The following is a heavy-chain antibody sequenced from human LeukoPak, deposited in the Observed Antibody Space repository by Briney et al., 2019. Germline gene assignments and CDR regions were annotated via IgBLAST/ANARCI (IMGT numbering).Heavy chain of an antibody. Sequence: GGSLRLSCAASGFTFSSYSMNWVRQAPGKGLEGVSYISSSSSTIYYADSVKGRFTISRDNAKNSLYLQMNSLRAEDTAVYYCARVRAAAEGTTFDYWGQGTLVTVSS. J-gene: IGHJ4*02. V-gene: IGHV3-48*01. CDR2: ISSSSSTI. CDR1: GFTFSSYS. D-gene: IGHD6-13*01. CDR3: ARVRAAAEGTTFDY.